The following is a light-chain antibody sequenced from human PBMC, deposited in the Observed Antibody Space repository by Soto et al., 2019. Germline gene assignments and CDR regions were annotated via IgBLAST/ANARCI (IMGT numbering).Light chain of an antibody. V-gene: IGKV3-15*01. CDR1: QSVSSN. CDR3: KHYNNWPRP. J-gene: IGKJ1*01. CDR2: GAS. Sequence: EIVMTQSPATLSVSTGERATLSCRASQSVSSNLAWYQQKPGQAPRLLIYGASTRATGIPARFSGSGSGTDFTLTISSRQSKDFAVFYCKHYNNWPRPFAKGTKVKIK.